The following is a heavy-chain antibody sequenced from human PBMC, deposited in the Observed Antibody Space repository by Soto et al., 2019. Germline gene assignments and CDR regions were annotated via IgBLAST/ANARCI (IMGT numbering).Heavy chain of an antibody. CDR2: IIPILGIA. Sequence: VASVKVSCKASGGTFSSYTISWVRQAPGQGLEWMGRIIPILGIANYAQKFQGRVTITADKSTSTAYMELSSLRSEDTAVYYCARDLSKIVVVPAAINWFDPWGQGTLVTVSS. J-gene: IGHJ5*02. V-gene: IGHV1-69*04. CDR3: ARDLSKIVVVPAAINWFDP. D-gene: IGHD2-2*01. CDR1: GGTFSSYT.